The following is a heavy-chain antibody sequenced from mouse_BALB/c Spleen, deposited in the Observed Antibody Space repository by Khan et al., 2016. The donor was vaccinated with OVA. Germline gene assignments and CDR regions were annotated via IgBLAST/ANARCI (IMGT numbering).Heavy chain of an antibody. J-gene: IGHJ2*01. CDR3: ARSVGGDVDY. CDR2: ISYSGNT. CDR1: GYSITSDYA. Sequence: EVQLQESGPGLVKPSQSLSLTCTVTGYSITSDYAWNWIRQFPGNKLEWLGFISYSGNTNYNPSLQSRISITRDTSKNTFFLQFNSVTTEDTATYYCARSVGGDVDYWGQGTTLTVSS. V-gene: IGHV3-2*02. D-gene: IGHD3-3*01.